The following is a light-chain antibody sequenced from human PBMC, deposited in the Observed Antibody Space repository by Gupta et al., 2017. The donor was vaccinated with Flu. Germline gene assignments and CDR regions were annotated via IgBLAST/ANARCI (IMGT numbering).Light chain of an antibody. CDR2: DVS. J-gene: IGLJ1*01. V-gene: IGLV2-14*01. Sequence: QSAPTQPASVSGSPEQSNTISCTGSTSDVGGHNYASWYQQHPGKAPELMIYDVSDRPSGVSNRFSGSKSGNTATLTITGLQAEDEADYYCNSYTSSSTLKVFGAGTKVTVL. CDR1: TSDVGGHNY. CDR3: NSYTSSSTLKV.